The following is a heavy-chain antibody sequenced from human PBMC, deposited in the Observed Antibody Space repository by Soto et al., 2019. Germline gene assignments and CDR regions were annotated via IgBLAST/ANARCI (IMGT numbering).Heavy chain of an antibody. J-gene: IGHJ4*02. Sequence: GGSLRLSCAASGFTFSSYAMSWVRQAPGKGLEWVSAISGSGGSTYYADSVKGRFTISRDNSKNTLYLQMNSLRAEDTAVYYCAKTTYYDILTGYPYYFDYWGQGTLVTVSS. CDR2: ISGSGGST. CDR1: GFTFSSYA. V-gene: IGHV3-23*01. CDR3: AKTTYYDILTGYPYYFDY. D-gene: IGHD3-9*01.